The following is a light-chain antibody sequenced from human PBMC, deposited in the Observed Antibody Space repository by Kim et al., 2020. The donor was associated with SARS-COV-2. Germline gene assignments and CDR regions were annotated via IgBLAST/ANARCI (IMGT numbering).Light chain of an antibody. CDR3: LKYNSAPWT. V-gene: IGKV1-27*01. J-gene: IGKJ1*01. CDR2: AAS. CDR1: QDITNS. Sequence: SSVGDRVPITCRASQDITNSLALYQQKPGKVPKVLIYAASTLHSGVPSRFSGSGSGTEFTLTINGLQTEDVATYYCLKYNSAPWTFGPGTKVDIK.